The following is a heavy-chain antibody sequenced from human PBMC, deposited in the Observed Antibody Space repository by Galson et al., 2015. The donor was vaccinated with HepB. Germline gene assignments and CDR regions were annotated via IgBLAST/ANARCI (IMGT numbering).Heavy chain of an antibody. CDR2: ISGHNGDT. D-gene: IGHD3-16*02. CDR3: ARAMSTFGGLIVRKYYFDY. J-gene: IGHJ4*02. CDR1: GYTFNNYG. Sequence: SVKVSCKASGYTFNNYGITWVRQAPGQGLEWMGWISGHNGDTNYAQSLHDRLTLTTDTSTSSAYMEVRSLTSDDTAVYFCARAMSTFGGLIVRKYYFDYWGQGTLVTVSS. V-gene: IGHV1-18*01.